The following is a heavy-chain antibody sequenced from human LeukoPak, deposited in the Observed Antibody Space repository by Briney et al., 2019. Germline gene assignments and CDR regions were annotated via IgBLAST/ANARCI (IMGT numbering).Heavy chain of an antibody. CDR2: ISAYNGNT. V-gene: IGHV1-18*01. CDR1: GYTFTSYG. CDR3: APTYSNYGALDY. Sequence: ASVKVSCKASGYTFTSYGISWVRQAPGQGLEWMGWISAYNGNTNYAQKLQGRVTMTTDTSTSTAYMELRSLRSEDTAVYYCAPTYSNYGALDYWGQGTLVTVSS. J-gene: IGHJ4*02. D-gene: IGHD4-11*01.